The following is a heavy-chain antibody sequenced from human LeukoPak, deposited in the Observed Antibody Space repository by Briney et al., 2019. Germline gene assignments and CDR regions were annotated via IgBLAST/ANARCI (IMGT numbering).Heavy chain of an antibody. V-gene: IGHV1-2*02. CDR3: ARSRATPKGIAVAGPYYYYYGMDV. Sequence: GASVKVSCKASGYTFTGYYMHWVRQAPEQGLEWMGWINPNSGGTNYAQKFQGRVTMTRDTSISTAYMELSRLRSDDTAVYYCARSRATPKGIAVAGPYYYYYGMDVWGQGTTVTVSS. CDR1: GYTFTGYY. J-gene: IGHJ6*02. CDR2: INPNSGGT. D-gene: IGHD6-19*01.